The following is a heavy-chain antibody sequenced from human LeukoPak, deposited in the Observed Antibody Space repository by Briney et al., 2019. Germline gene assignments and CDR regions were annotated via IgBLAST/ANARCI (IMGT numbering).Heavy chain of an antibody. CDR3: AKDLEDIVVVPAVPDY. V-gene: IGHV3-30*18. CDR1: GFTFSSYG. CDR2: ISYDGSNN. Sequence: PGGPLSLFCAASGFTFSSYGMHWVRKAPGKGLEGVAVISYDGSNNYYADSVKGRFPIPRGHSKNTLYLQMNRLRAEDTAVYYCAKDLEDIVVVPAVPDYWGQGTLVTVSS. D-gene: IGHD2-2*01. J-gene: IGHJ4*02.